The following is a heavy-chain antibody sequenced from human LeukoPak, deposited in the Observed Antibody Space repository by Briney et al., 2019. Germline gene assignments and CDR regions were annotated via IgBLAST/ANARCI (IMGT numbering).Heavy chain of an antibody. CDR1: GFTFGDYA. Sequence: GGSLRLSCTASGFTFGDYAMSWVRQAPGKGLEWVGFIRSKAYGGTTEYAASVKGRFTISRDDSKSIAYLQMNSLKTEDTAVYYCTRDRRSSGYYSRAFDIWAKGQWSPSLQ. V-gene: IGHV3-49*04. D-gene: IGHD3-22*01. CDR3: TRDRRSSGYYSRAFDI. J-gene: IGHJ3*02. CDR2: IRSKAYGGTT.